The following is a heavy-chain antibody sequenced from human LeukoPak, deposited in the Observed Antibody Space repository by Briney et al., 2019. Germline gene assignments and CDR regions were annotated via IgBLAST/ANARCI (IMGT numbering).Heavy chain of an antibody. CDR1: GFTFSSYA. V-gene: IGHV3-23*01. J-gene: IGHJ4*02. D-gene: IGHD6-19*01. CDR2: ISGSGGTT. CDR3: AKGGGAVAVNY. Sequence: GGSLRLSCAASGFTFSSYAMSWVRQAPGRGLEWVSTISGSGGTTYYADSVKGRFTISRDNSKKTLYLQMSSLRAEDTAVYYCAKGGGAVAVNYWGQGTLVTVSS.